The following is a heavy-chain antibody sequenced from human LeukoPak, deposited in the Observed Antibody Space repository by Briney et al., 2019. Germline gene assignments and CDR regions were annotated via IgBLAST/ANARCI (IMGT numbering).Heavy chain of an antibody. Sequence: GGSLRLSCAASGFTFDDYGMGWVRQAPGKGLEWVCGLNWNGGSPNCADSVKGRFTSSRDNTKNSLYLQMNTLKVEDTALYYCARAGSHGDYVTYYYYYMDVWGKGSTVTVSS. J-gene: IGHJ6*03. CDR2: LNWNGGSP. D-gene: IGHD4-17*01. V-gene: IGHV3-20*04. CDR1: GFTFDDYG. CDR3: ARAGSHGDYVTYYYYYMDV.